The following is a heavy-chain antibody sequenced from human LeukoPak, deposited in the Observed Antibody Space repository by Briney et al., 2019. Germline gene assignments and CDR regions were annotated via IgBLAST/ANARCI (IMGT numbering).Heavy chain of an antibody. Sequence: ASVKVSCKASGYTFTGYYMHWVRQAPGQGLEWMGRINPNSGGTNYAQKFQGRVTMTRDTSISTAYMELSRLRSDDTAVYYCARDDRTIAAAGTPGYWGQGTLVTVSS. CDR1: GYTFTGYY. CDR3: ARDDRTIAAAGTPGY. J-gene: IGHJ4*02. D-gene: IGHD6-13*01. V-gene: IGHV1-2*06. CDR2: INPNSGGT.